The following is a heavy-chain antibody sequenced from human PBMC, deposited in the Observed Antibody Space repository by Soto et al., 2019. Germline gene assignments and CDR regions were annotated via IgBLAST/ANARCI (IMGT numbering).Heavy chain of an antibody. CDR2: IYHTGRT. CDR3: AREFSNTPEAFDS. J-gene: IGHJ4*02. V-gene: IGHV4-61*01. D-gene: IGHD3-3*02. CDR1: FGSINRDTSY. Sequence: PSDTLALTCTVSFGSINRDTSYCICIRQPPGKGLEWIGYIYHTGRTNYNPSLESRITISLDTSKNQFSLTLSSVTAADTALFYCAREFSNTPEAFDSWGQGALVTVSS.